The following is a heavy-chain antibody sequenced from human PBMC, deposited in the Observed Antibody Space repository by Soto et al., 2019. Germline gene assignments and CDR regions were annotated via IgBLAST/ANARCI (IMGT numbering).Heavy chain of an antibody. CDR1: GFVFSDFQ. CDR3: ARDNLAFQGAFDL. Sequence: GGSLRLSCAASGFVFSDFQFNWVRQAPGGGLEWLSSITGTSAFTEYAESIEGRFTISRDNPNKLLFLHMDSLRPEDTAVYYCARDNLAFQGAFDLWGQGTLVTVSS. V-gene: IGHV3-21*01. J-gene: IGHJ4*02. D-gene: IGHD3-16*01. CDR2: ITGTSAFT.